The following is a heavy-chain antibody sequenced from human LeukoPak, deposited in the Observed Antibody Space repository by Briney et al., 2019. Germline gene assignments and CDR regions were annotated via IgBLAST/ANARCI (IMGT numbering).Heavy chain of an antibody. Sequence: GESLKISCKGSGYSFTSYWIGWVRQMPGKGLEWMGIIYPGDSDTRDSPSFQGQVTISADKSISTAYLQWSSLKASDTAMYYCARLFQAYCGGDCSRGAFDIWGQGTMVTVSS. J-gene: IGHJ3*02. CDR2: IYPGDSDT. CDR1: GYSFTSYW. V-gene: IGHV5-51*01. D-gene: IGHD2-21*02. CDR3: ARLFQAYCGGDCSRGAFDI.